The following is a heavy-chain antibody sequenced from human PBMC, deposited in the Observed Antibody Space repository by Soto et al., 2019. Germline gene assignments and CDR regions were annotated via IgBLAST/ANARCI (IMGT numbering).Heavy chain of an antibody. Sequence: QVRLVESGGGVVQPGRSLRLSCAASGFNFGVVGMHWVRQAPGKGLEWLSVLSYEGSEEYYADSVRGRFIFSRDNSHNTLFPQLDSLRVDDTGVYYCALTRRSSLLEVAGPGFEYWGQGTLVTVS. J-gene: IGHJ4*02. CDR2: LSYEGSEE. V-gene: IGHV3-30*03. CDR1: GFNFGVVG. D-gene: IGHD6-19*01. CDR3: ALTRRSSLLEVAGPGFEY.